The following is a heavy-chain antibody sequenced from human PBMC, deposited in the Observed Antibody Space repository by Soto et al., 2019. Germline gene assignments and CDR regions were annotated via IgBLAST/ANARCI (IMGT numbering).Heavy chain of an antibody. CDR2: VYRSGST. CDR1: GGSIGTFY. CDR3: AKAFIVGATPYYGMDG. Sequence: SETLSLTCAVSGGSIGTFYWNWVRQFPGRGLEWIGYVYRSGSTYYNPSLGSRVTMSVDTSKNQFSLKLNSVTAADTAVYYCAKAFIVGATPYYGMDGWGQGTTVTVSS. V-gene: IGHV4-59*12. D-gene: IGHD1-26*01. J-gene: IGHJ6*02.